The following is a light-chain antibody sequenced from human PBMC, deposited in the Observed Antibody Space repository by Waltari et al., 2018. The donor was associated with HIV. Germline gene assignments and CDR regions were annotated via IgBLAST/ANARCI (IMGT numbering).Light chain of an antibody. CDR2: KNN. CDR1: SFNIGSNT. V-gene: IGLV1-47*01. Sequence: QSVLTQAPSASGTPGQRVTLPCSGSSFNIGSNTVCWYQEVPGTAPKLLIYKNNHRPSGVPDRFSGSKSGTSASLAISGLRSEDEADYYCATWDDTLTGYVFGTGTKVTVL. J-gene: IGLJ1*01. CDR3: ATWDDTLTGYV.